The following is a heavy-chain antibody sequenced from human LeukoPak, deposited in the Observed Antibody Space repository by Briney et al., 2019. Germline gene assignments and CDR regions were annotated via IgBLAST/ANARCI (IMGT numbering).Heavy chain of an antibody. D-gene: IGHD2-2*01. J-gene: IGHJ5*02. V-gene: IGHV1-69*06. CDR2: IIPIFGTT. CDR3: ARVYCSSTSCSTANSFDP. Sequence: SVKVSCKASGGTFSSYAISWVRQAPGQGLEWMGGIIPIFGTTNYAQKFQGRITITADKSTSTAYMELSSLRSEDTAVYYCARVYCSSTSCSTANSFDPWGQGTLVTVSS. CDR1: GGTFSSYA.